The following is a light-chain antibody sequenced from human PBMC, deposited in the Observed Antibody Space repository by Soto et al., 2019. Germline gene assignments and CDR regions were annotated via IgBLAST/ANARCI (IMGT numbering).Light chain of an antibody. Sequence: QSALTQPASVTGSPGQSITISCTGTSSDVGGYNYVSWYQQHPGKAPKLMSYDVSSRPSGVSNRFSGSKSGNTAYLTISGLPAEDEADYYCSSYTTTSTRLVFGGGTKLNV. J-gene: IGLJ3*02. CDR1: SSDVGGYNY. CDR3: SSYTTTSTRLV. CDR2: DVS. V-gene: IGLV2-14*01.